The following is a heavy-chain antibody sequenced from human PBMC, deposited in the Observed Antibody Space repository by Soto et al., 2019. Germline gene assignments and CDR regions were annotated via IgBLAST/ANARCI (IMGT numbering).Heavy chain of an antibody. Sequence: GGSLRLSCAASGFTFSSYGMSWVRQAPGKGLECVSSISGSGGGTYYADSVKGRFTISRDNSKNTLYLQMNSLRAEDTAVYYCAGHCGSSYLGQGTLVTVSS. J-gene: IGHJ4*02. V-gene: IGHV3-23*01. CDR2: ISGSGGGT. CDR1: GFTFSSYG. D-gene: IGHD1-26*01. CDR3: AGHCGSSY.